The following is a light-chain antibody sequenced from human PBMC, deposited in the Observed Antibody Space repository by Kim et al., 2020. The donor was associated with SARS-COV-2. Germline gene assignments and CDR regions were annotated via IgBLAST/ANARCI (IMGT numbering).Light chain of an antibody. J-gene: IGLJ2*01. CDR2: DKN. Sequence: ALGQTVRITCQGDSLRNYYASWYQQKPQQAPVLVVYDKNNRPSGIPDRFSGSSSGNTASLTITGTQAEDEADYYCNSRDSSGNLVIFGGGTQLTVL. CDR1: SLRNYY. CDR3: NSRDSSGNLVI. V-gene: IGLV3-19*01.